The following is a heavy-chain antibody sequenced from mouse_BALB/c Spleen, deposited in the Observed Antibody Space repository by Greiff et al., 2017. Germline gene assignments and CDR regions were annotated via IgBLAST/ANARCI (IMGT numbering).Heavy chain of an antibody. D-gene: IGHD1-2*01. CDR3: ARPFITTAYAMDY. J-gene: IGHJ4*01. CDR1: GFAFSSYD. V-gene: IGHV5-12-1*01. CDR2: ISSGGGST. Sequence: EVQLVESGGGLVKPGGSLKLSCAASGFAFSSYDMSWVRQTPEKRLEWVAYISSGGGSTYYPDTVKGRFTISRDNAKNTLYLQMSSLKSEDTAMYYCARPFITTAYAMDYWGQGTSVTVSS.